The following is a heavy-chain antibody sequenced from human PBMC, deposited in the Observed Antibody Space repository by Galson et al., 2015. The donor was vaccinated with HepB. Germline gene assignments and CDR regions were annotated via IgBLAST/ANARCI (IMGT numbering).Heavy chain of an antibody. J-gene: IGHJ4*02. CDR1: GFTFSDYS. CDR2: ISSSGNTI. CDR3: ARVSFDSSGYLPN. Sequence: SLRLSCAASGFTFSDYSMSWIRQAPGKGLEWVSYISSSGNTIYDADSVKGRFTLSRDNAKNSLFLQMNSLRAEDTAVYYCARVSFDSSGYLPNWGQGTLVTVSS. V-gene: IGHV3-11*01. D-gene: IGHD3-22*01.